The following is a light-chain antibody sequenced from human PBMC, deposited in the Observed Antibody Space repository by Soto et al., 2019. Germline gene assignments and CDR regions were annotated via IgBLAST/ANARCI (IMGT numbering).Light chain of an antibody. Sequence: QSILTQPPSASGTPGQRVTISCSGRSSNIGSNTVNWYQQVPGTAPKLLIYSDNKWPSGVPDRFSGSKSGTSASLAISGLQSEDEADDYCAAWDDSLNGWVFGGGTKLTVL. CDR3: AAWDDSLNGWV. V-gene: IGLV1-44*01. J-gene: IGLJ3*02. CDR2: SDN. CDR1: SSNIGSNT.